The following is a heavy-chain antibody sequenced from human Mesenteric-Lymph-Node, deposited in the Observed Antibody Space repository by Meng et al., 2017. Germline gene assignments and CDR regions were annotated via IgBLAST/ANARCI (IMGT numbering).Heavy chain of an antibody. CDR2: IYYSGST. V-gene: IGHV4-39*01. CDR1: GGACRSRRHY. Sequence: QESGPGRVKPSDPLSLTLTGSGGACRSRRHYWVWIRQPPGKGLELIGSIYYSGSTYYNPSLRSRVTMSLDTSKNQFSLKLSSVTATDTAVYYCARHDGGYGDYFDHWGQGTLVTVSS. J-gene: IGHJ4*02. CDR3: ARHDGGYGDYFDH. D-gene: IGHD5-12*01.